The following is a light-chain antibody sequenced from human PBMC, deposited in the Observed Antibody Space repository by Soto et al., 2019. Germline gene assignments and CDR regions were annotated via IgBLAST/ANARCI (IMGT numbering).Light chain of an antibody. V-gene: IGLV2-8*01. CDR3: SSYASFNTWV. CDR1: TSDVGGYNF. CDR2: EVT. J-gene: IGLJ3*02. Sequence: QSALTQPPSASGSPGQSVTISCTGTTSDVGGYNFVSWYQQHPGKAPKLIIYEVTMRPSGVPDRFSASKSGNTASLTVSGLQADDEAYFYCSSYASFNTWVFGGGTKLTVL.